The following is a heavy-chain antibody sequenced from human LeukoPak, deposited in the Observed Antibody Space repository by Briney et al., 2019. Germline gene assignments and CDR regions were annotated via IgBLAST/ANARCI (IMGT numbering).Heavy chain of an antibody. CDR3: ARDNVSGGDYGRDYYYHYMDV. J-gene: IGHJ6*03. CDR2: INPSGGST. Sequence: ASVKVSCKASGGTFSSYAISWVRQAPGQGLEWMGIINPSGGSTSYAQKFQGRVTMTRDTSTSTVYMELSSLRSEDTAVYYCARDNVSGGDYGRDYYYHYMDVWGKGITVTISS. CDR1: GGTFSSYA. V-gene: IGHV1-46*01. D-gene: IGHD4-17*01.